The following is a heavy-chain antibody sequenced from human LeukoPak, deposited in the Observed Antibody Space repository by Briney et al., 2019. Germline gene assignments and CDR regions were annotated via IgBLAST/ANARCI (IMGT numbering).Heavy chain of an antibody. Sequence: PGGSLRLSCAASGFTFHNNGMGWVRQAPGKGLEWVASIRQDGNDINYVESVKGRFIISRDNAGNSVSLQMSSLRAEDTAMYYCARLPGDSTIYDLWGQGTLVTVSS. J-gene: IGHJ5*02. V-gene: IGHV3-7*01. CDR2: IRQDGNDI. CDR1: GFTFHNNG. D-gene: IGHD5/OR15-5a*01. CDR3: ARLPGDSTIYDL.